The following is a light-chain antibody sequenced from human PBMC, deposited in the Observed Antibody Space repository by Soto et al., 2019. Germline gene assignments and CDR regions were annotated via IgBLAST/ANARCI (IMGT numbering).Light chain of an antibody. CDR3: QQSYSSLLT. Sequence: DIQMTQSPSSLSASVGDRVTISCRASQTISNNLNWYQQKPGKAPKLLIYTASSLQSGVPSRFSGSGSRTDFTLTISSLQPEDFASYYCQQSYSSLLTFGGGTKVDIK. CDR2: TAS. J-gene: IGKJ4*01. V-gene: IGKV1-39*01. CDR1: QTISNN.